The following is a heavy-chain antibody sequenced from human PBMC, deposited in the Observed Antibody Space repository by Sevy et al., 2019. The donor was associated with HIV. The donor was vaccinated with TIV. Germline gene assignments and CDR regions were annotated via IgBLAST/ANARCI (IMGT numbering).Heavy chain of an antibody. CDR2: TSYNGRNK. Sequence: GGSLRLSCTASGFTFSNYAMHWVRQAPGKGLEWVAFTSYNGRNKYYADSMKGRFTISRDNSKNTLSLQMNSLRAEDTAVYYCARESKDAFDIWGQGTMVTVSS. V-gene: IGHV3-30-3*01. CDR1: GFTFSNYA. J-gene: IGHJ3*02. CDR3: ARESKDAFDI.